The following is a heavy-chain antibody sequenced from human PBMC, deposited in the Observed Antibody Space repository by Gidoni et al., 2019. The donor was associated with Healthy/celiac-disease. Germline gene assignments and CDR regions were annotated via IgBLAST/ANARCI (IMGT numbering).Heavy chain of an antibody. J-gene: IGHJ1*01. CDR3: ARVTDYGDYGYFQH. CDR1: GFTFSSYG. CDR2: IWYDGSNK. Sequence: QMQLVESGGGVVQPGSALSLSCAASGFTFSSYGMHWVRQAPGKGLEWVAVIWYDGSNKYYADSVKGRFTISRDNSKNTLYLQMNSLRAEDTAVYYCARVTDYGDYGYFQHWGQGTLVTVSS. D-gene: IGHD4-17*01. V-gene: IGHV3-33*01.